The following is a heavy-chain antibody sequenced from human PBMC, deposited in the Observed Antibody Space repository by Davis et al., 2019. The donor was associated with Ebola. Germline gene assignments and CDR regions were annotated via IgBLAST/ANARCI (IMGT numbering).Heavy chain of an antibody. CDR1: GGSFSAYY. CDR3: AGHSSAAVFGY. D-gene: IGHD6-13*01. J-gene: IGHJ4*02. Sequence: GSLRLSCGVSGGSFSAYYWSWIRQPPGKGLEWIGNIDGGGFTNYHPSLKSRVTISIDASKNQVSLKLSSVTAADTAVYYCAGHSSAAVFGYWGQGTLVTVSS. CDR2: IDGGGFT. V-gene: IGHV4-34*01.